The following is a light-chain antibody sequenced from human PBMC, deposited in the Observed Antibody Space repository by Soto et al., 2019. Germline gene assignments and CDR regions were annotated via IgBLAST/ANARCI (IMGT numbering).Light chain of an antibody. V-gene: IGKV2-28*01. CDR1: QSLEHSNGYNY. CDR2: LGS. Sequence: DIVMTQAPLSLPVTPGEPASISCRSSQSLEHSNGYNYLDWYLQKPGQSPQLLIYLGSTRASGVPDRFSGSGSGTDFALKITRVEAGDVGVYYCMQALQAPRTFGQGTKLVIK. J-gene: IGKJ2*01. CDR3: MQALQAPRT.